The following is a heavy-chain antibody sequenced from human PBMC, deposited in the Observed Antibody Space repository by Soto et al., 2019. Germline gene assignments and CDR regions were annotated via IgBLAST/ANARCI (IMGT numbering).Heavy chain of an antibody. D-gene: IGHD6-13*01. CDR2: ISYDGSNK. CDR1: GFTFSSYG. Sequence: LRLSCAASGFTFSSYGMHWVRQAPGKGLEWVAVISYDGSNKYYADSVKGRFTISRDNSKKTLYMQMNSLRAEDTAVYYCAKDRAIAAAGQSGMNVWGQGTTVTVSS. V-gene: IGHV3-30*18. CDR3: AKDRAIAAAGQSGMNV. J-gene: IGHJ6*02.